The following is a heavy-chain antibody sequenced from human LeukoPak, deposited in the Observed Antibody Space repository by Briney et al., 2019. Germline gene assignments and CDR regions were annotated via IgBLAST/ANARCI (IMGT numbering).Heavy chain of an antibody. Sequence: GGSLRLSCAASGFTFSSYEMNWVRQAPGKGLEWVSYISTTGSSIYYADSVKGRFTISRDNAKNSMYLQMNSLRAEDTAVYYCARDLNWETYWGQGTLVSVSS. V-gene: IGHV3-48*03. CDR1: GFTFSSYE. J-gene: IGHJ4*02. CDR3: ARDLNWETY. D-gene: IGHD7-27*01. CDR2: ISTTGSSI.